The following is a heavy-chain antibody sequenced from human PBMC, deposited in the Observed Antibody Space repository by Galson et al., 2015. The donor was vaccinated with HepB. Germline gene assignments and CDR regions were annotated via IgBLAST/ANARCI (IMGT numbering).Heavy chain of an antibody. V-gene: IGHV1-69*04. CDR1: GGTFSSYA. CDR3: AREGSSSDYFDY. J-gene: IGHJ4*02. Sequence: SVKVSCKASGGTFSSYAISWVRQAPGQGLEWMGRIIPILGIANYAQKFQGRVTITADKSTRTAYMELSSLRSEDTAVYYCAREGSSSDYFDYWGQGTLVTVSS. CDR2: IIPILGIA. D-gene: IGHD6-13*01.